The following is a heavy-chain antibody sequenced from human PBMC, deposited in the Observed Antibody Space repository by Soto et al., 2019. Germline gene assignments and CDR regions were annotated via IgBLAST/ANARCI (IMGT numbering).Heavy chain of an antibody. J-gene: IGHJ4*02. CDR3: ARESEDLTSKFDY. CDR2: ISSTTNYI. Sequence: GGSLRLSCAASGFTFTRYSMNWVRQAPGKGLEWVSSISSTTNYIYYGDSMKGRFTISRDNAKNSLYLEMNSLRAEDTAVYYCARESEDLTSKFDYWGQGTLVTVSS. V-gene: IGHV3-21*06. CDR1: GFTFTRYS.